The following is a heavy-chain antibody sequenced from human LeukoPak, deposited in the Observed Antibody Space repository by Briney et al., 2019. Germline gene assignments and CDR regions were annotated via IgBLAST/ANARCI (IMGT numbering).Heavy chain of an antibody. CDR2: IYHSGST. J-gene: IGHJ3*02. Sequence: PSVTLSLTCTVSGGSISSCYWSWIRQPPGKGLEWIGEIYHSGSTNYNPSLKSRVTISVDKSKNQFSLKLSSVTAADTAVYYCARRYYDSSGYYEADAFDIWGQGTMVTVSS. CDR3: ARRYYDSSGYYEADAFDI. CDR1: GGSISSCY. D-gene: IGHD3-22*01. V-gene: IGHV4-59*12.